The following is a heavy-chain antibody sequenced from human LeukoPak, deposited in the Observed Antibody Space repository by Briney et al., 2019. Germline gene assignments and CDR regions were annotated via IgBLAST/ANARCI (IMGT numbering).Heavy chain of an antibody. CDR2: IYYSGST. J-gene: IGHJ4*02. D-gene: IGHD2-8*01. V-gene: IGHV4-39*01. CDR3: ARLGYCTIGVCFFDY. Sequence: SETLSLTCTVSGGSISSRSYYWGWIRQPPGKGLEWIGSIYYSGSTYYNPSLKSRVTISVDTSKNQFSLKLSSVTAADTAVYYCARLGYCTIGVCFFDYWGLGTLVTVSS. CDR1: GGSISSRSYY.